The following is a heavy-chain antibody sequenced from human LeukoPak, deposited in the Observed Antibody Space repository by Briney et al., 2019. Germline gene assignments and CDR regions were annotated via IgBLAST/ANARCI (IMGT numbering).Heavy chain of an antibody. CDR2: IYHSGST. Sequence: SQTLSLTCAVSGGSISSGGYSWSWIRQPPGKGLEWIGYIYHSGSTYYNPSLKSRVTISVDRSKNQFSLKLSSVTAADTAVYYCARDRASGDYVFDYWGQGTLVTVSS. CDR3: ARDRASGDYVFDY. J-gene: IGHJ4*02. CDR1: GGSISSGGYS. V-gene: IGHV4-30-2*01. D-gene: IGHD4-17*01.